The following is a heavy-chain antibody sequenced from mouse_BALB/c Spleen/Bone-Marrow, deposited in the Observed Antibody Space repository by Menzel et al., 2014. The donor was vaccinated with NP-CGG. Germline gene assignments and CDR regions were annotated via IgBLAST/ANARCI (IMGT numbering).Heavy chain of an antibody. V-gene: IGHV5-6-3*01. Sequence: EVQLVESGGGLVQPGGSLKLSCAASGFTFSSYGMSWVRQTPDKRLELVATINSNGGSTYYPDSVKGRFTISRDNAKNTLYLQMSSLKSEDTAMYYCARDYYGSSFDYWGQGTNSHSLL. CDR3: ARDYYGSSFDY. CDR1: GFTFSSYG. D-gene: IGHD1-1*01. J-gene: IGHJ2*01. CDR2: INSNGGST.